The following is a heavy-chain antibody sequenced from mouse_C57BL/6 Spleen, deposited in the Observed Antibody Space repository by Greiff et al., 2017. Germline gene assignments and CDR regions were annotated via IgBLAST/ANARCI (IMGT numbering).Heavy chain of an antibody. V-gene: IGHV5-4*01. D-gene: IGHD2-3*01. CDR2: ISDGGSYT. Sequence: EVKVEESGGGLVKPGGSLKLSCAASGFTFSSYAMSWVRQTPEKRLEWVATISDGGSYTNYPDNVKGRFTISRDNAKNNLYLQMSHLRSEDTAMYFCARDRDGYSWYFDVWGTGTTVTVSS. CDR3: ARDRDGYSWYFDV. J-gene: IGHJ1*03. CDR1: GFTFSSYA.